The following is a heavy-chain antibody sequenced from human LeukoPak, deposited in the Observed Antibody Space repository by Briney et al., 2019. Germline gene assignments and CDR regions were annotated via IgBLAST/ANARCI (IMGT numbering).Heavy chain of an antibody. CDR1: GYTFTSYY. J-gene: IGHJ4*02. Sequence: GASVKVSCKASGYTFTSYYVHWVRQAPGQGLEWMGIINPSGGSTSYAQKFRGRVTMTRDTSTSTVYMELSSLRSEDTAVYYCARREGSDYDSSGYLDYWGQGTLVTVSS. CDR3: ARREGSDYDSSGYLDY. CDR2: INPSGGST. V-gene: IGHV1-46*01. D-gene: IGHD3-22*01.